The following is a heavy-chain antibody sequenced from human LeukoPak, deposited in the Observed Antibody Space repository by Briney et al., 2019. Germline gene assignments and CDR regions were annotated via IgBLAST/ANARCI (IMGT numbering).Heavy chain of an antibody. CDR2: ISAYNGNA. CDR3: ARERGYGYTKYFDY. V-gene: IGHV1-18*01. J-gene: IGHJ4*02. Sequence: ASVKVSCKASGYTFTSYGISWVRQAPGQGLEWMGWISAYNGNANYAQKLQGRVTMTTDTSTSTAYMELRSLRSDDTAVYYCARERGYGYTKYFDYWGQGTLVTVSS. CDR1: GYTFTSYG. D-gene: IGHD5-18*01.